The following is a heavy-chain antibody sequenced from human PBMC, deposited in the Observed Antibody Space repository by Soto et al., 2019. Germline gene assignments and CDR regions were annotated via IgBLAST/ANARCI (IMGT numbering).Heavy chain of an antibody. Sequence: GGSLRLSCAASGFTFSSYGMHWVRQAPGKGLEWVAVIWYDGSNKYYADSVKGRFTIYRDNSKNKLYLQMNSLRAEDTVVYYCARDRVEVLWFGELSNWGQGTLVTVSS. J-gene: IGHJ4*02. V-gene: IGHV3-33*01. D-gene: IGHD3-10*01. CDR1: GFTFSSYG. CDR2: IWYDGSNK. CDR3: ARDRVEVLWFGELSN.